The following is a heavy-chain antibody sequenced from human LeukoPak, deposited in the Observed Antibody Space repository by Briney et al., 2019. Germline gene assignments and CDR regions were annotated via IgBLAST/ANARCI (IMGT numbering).Heavy chain of an antibody. Sequence: ASVKVSCKASGGTFSSYAISWVRQAPGQGLEWMGAIIPIFGTTNYAEKFQGRVTITADESTSTAYMELSSLRSEDTAVYYCARRVDGSIDYWGQGTLVTVSS. CDR2: IIPIFGTT. CDR3: ARRVDGSIDY. V-gene: IGHV1-69*13. J-gene: IGHJ4*02. D-gene: IGHD2-15*01. CDR1: GGTFSSYA.